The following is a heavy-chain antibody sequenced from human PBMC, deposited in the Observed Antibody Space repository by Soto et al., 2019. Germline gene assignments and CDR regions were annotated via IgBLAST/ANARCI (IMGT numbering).Heavy chain of an antibody. Sequence: QVQVVESGGGVVQPGRSLRLSCAASGFPVSTYSMYWIRQAPGKGLEWVALISCDGTKKDYADSMKGRFTISRDNSKNTLYLQMNSLRNDDTAVYYCVRCWGTGDGSDLGCNWFNPWGQGTLVTVSS. CDR1: GFPVSTYS. J-gene: IGHJ5*02. D-gene: IGHD3-16*01. CDR3: VRCWGTGDGSDLGCNWFNP. V-gene: IGHV3-30-3*01. CDR2: ISCDGTKK.